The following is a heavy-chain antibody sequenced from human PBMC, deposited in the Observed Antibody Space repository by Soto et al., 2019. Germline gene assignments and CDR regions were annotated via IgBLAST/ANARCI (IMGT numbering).Heavy chain of an antibody. CDR1: GFRFTRDG. CDR2: ITPDGSEK. J-gene: IGHJ4*01. V-gene: IGHV3-7*02. CDR3: MTGDGH. Sequence: EVEVLESGGGLVQPGGSLRLSCAGSGFRFTRDGMNWVRQAPGKGLEWVANITPDGSEKYYVDSVRGRFAIPRDNAKSSLYLQMNPLLVDDPAVYYCMTGDGHWGQGPLVTVSS. D-gene: IGHD3-9*01.